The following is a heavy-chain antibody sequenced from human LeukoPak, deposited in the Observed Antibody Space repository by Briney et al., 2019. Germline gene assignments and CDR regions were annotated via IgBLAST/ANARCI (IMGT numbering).Heavy chain of an antibody. Sequence: SVKVSCKASGGTFSSYAISWVRQAPGQGLEWMGRIIPILGIANYAQKFQGRVTITADKSTSTAYMELSSLRSEDTAVYYCASSRDYYDSSGYTIDAFDIWGQGTMVTVSS. J-gene: IGHJ3*02. CDR3: ASSRDYYDSSGYTIDAFDI. V-gene: IGHV1-69*04. D-gene: IGHD3-22*01. CDR1: GGTFSSYA. CDR2: IIPILGIA.